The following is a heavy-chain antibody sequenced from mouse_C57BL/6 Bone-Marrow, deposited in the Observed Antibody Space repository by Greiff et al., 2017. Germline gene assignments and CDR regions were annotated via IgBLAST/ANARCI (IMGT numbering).Heavy chain of an antibody. CDR3: ARPPFYYVSSSRAMDY. CDR2: INPGSGGT. Sequence: VQLQQSGAELVRPGASVKVSCKASGYAFTNYLIEWVKQRPGQGLEWIGVINPGSGGTNYNEKFKGKATLTADKSYSTAYMQLSSLTSADSAVYCCARPPFYYVSSSRAMDYWGQGTSVTVSS. D-gene: IGHD1-1*01. J-gene: IGHJ4*01. V-gene: IGHV1-54*01. CDR1: GYAFTNYL.